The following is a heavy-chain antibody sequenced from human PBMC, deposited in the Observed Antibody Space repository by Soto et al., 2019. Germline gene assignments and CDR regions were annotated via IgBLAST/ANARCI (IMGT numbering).Heavy chain of an antibody. Sequence: SETLSLTCTVSGGSISSGSYYWGWIRQPPGKGLEWIGSIYYSGSTYYNPSLKSRVTISVDTSKNQFSLKLSSVTAADTAVYYCASIVGGYYYYGMDVWGQGTTVTVSS. CDR2: IYYSGST. V-gene: IGHV4-39*01. D-gene: IGHD2-15*01. CDR1: GGSISSGSYY. CDR3: ASIVGGYYYYGMDV. J-gene: IGHJ6*02.